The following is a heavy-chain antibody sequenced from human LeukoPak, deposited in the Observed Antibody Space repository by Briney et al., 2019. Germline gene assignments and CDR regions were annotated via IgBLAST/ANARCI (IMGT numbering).Heavy chain of an antibody. CDR2: INSDGSST. J-gene: IGHJ6*02. D-gene: IGHD3-16*01. CDR3: AEFWGYYYGMDV. CDR1: GFTFSSYW. Sequence: GGSLRLSCAASGFTFSSYWMHWVRQAPGKGLVWVSRINSDGSSTSYADSVKGRFTISRDNAKNTLYLQMNSLRAEDTAVYYCAEFWGYYYGMDVWGQGTTVTVSS. V-gene: IGHV3-74*01.